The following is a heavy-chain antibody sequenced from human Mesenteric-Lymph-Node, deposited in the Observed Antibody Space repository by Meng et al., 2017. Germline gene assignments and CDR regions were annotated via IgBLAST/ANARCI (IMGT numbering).Heavy chain of an antibody. V-gene: IGHV4-34*01. J-gene: IGHJ2*01. D-gene: IGHD1-26*01. CDR3: ARDGPLFGGRKRVWYFDL. Sequence: SETLSLTCAVYGGSFSGYYWSWIRQPPGKGLEWIGEINHSGSTNYNPSLKSRVTISVDTSKNQFSLQLNSVTPEDTAVYYCARDGPLFGGRKRVWYFDLWGRGILVTVSS. CDR2: INHSGST. CDR1: GGSFSGYY.